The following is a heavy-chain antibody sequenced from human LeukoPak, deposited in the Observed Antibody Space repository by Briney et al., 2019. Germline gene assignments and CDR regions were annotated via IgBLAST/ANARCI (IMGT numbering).Heavy chain of an antibody. CDR1: GFTFSSYA. CDR2: ISGSGGNT. D-gene: IGHD2-2*01. V-gene: IGHV3-23*01. J-gene: IGHJ4*02. CDR3: ARNLGVIVPAAAFDY. Sequence: GGSLRLSCAASGFTFSSYAMSWVRQAPGKGLEWVSAISGSGGNTYYADSVKGRVTISRDNSKNTLFLQMNSLRAEDTAVYYCARNLGVIVPAAAFDYWGQGTLVTVSS.